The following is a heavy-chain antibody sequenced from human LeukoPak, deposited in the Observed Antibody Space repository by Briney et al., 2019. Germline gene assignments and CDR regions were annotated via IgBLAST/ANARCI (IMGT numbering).Heavy chain of an antibody. D-gene: IGHD2-2*01. Sequence: PSETLSLTCTVSGGSISSGSYYWSWIRQPAGKGLEWIGRIYTSGSTNYNPSLKSRVTISVDTSKNQFSLKLSSVTAADTAVYYCARDLEERDIVVVPAAMRFDPWGQGTLVTVSS. V-gene: IGHV4-61*02. CDR1: GGSISSGSYY. CDR3: ARDLEERDIVVVPAAMRFDP. CDR2: IYTSGST. J-gene: IGHJ5*02.